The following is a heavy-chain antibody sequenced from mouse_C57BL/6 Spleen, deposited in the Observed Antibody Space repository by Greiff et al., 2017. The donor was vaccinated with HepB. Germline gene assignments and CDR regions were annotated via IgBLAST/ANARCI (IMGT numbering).Heavy chain of an antibody. Sequence: QVQLKQPGAELVRPGSSVKLSCKASGYTFTSYWMHWVKQRPIQGLEWIGNIDPSDSETHYNQKFKDKATLTVDKSSSTAYMQLSSLTSEDSAVYYCASERGTGAMDYWGQGTSVTVSS. V-gene: IGHV1-52*01. CDR3: ASERGTGAMDY. D-gene: IGHD4-1*01. CDR1: GYTFTSYW. CDR2: IDPSDSET. J-gene: IGHJ4*01.